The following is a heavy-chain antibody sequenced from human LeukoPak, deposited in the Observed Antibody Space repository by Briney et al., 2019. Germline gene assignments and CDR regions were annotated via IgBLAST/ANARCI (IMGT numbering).Heavy chain of an antibody. D-gene: IGHD3-3*01. Sequence: GGSLVLSCAASGFTFSSYAMNWVRLAPGKGLEWVSIISSSGGRTYYADSVKGRFTISRDNSKNTLYLQMNSLRVEDTAVYYCAKVKVSGYDKGYFDYWGQGTLVTVSS. CDR2: ISSSGGRT. J-gene: IGHJ4*02. CDR1: GFTFSSYA. CDR3: AKVKVSGYDKGYFDY. V-gene: IGHV3-23*01.